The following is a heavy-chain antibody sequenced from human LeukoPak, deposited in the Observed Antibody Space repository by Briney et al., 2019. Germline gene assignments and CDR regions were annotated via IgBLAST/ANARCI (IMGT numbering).Heavy chain of an antibody. Sequence: SETLSLTCSVSGDSLSSNYWSWIRQPPGKGLEWIGYIHGSGFTHYDPSLRSRVTISEDPSKNQFYLDLTSLTAADTALYYCARNVGWYTYDTWGQGILVTVSS. CDR3: ARNVGWYTYDT. CDR1: GDSLSSNY. J-gene: IGHJ5*02. D-gene: IGHD6-19*01. V-gene: IGHV4-59*12. CDR2: IHGSGFT.